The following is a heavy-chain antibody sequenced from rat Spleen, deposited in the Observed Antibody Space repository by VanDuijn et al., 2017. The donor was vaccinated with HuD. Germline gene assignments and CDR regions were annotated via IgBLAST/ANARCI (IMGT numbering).Heavy chain of an antibody. CDR3: ARHGYGGYSGPFAY. V-gene: IGHV5-31*01. CDR1: GFTFNNYW. Sequence: EVQLVESGGGLVQPGRSLKLSCVASGFTFNNYWMTWIRQAPGKGLEWVATINYDGSSTYYRDSVKGRFTISRDNAKSTLYLQMDSLRSEDTATYYCARHGYGGYSGPFAYWGQGTLVTVSS. CDR2: INYDGSST. J-gene: IGHJ3*01. D-gene: IGHD1-11*01.